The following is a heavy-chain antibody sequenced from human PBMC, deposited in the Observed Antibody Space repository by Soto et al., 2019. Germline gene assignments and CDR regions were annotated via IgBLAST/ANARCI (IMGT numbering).Heavy chain of an antibody. CDR3: ARGATMVRGVIIDAYYYSGMDV. CDR2: INHSGST. V-gene: IGHV4-34*01. Sequence: SETLSLTCAVYGGSFSGYYWSWIRQPPGKGLEWIGEINHSGSTNYNPSLKSRVTISVDTSKNQFSLKLSSVTAADTAVYYCARGATMVRGVIIDAYYYSGMDVWGQGTTVTVSS. CDR1: GGSFSGYY. D-gene: IGHD3-10*01. J-gene: IGHJ6*02.